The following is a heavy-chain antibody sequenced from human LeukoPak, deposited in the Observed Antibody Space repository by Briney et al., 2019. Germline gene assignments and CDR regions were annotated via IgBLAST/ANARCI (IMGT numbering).Heavy chain of an antibody. V-gene: IGHV3-7*01. CDR2: IKQDESEK. CDR1: GFTFSSHW. Sequence: GGSLRLSCPASGFTFSSHWMNWVRQAPGKGLEWVANIKQDESEKYYVDSVKGRFTISRDNGKNSPYLQMNSLRAEDTAVYYCARDGPSYGGNCVFDHWGQGILVTVSS. D-gene: IGHD4-23*01. CDR3: ARDGPSYGGNCVFDH. J-gene: IGHJ4*02.